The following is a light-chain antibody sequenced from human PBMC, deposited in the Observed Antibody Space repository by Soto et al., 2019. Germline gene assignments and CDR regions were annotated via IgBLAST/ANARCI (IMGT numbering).Light chain of an antibody. V-gene: IGKV3-11*01. Sequence: EIVMTQSPATVSVSPGERATLYCRASQSVGNNLAWYQQKPGQAPSLFIYGAFNRATGIPARFSGSGSGTDFTLTISSLEPEDFAVYYCQQRNIWPPVTFGQGTRLEI. CDR3: QQRNIWPPVT. CDR2: GAF. J-gene: IGKJ5*01. CDR1: QSVGNN.